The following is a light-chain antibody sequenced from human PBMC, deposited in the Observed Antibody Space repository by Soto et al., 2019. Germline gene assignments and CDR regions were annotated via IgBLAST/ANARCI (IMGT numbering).Light chain of an antibody. V-gene: IGKV1D-12*01. Sequence: DIQMTQSPSSVSASVGDRVTITCRASQDISSWVAWYQHKPGKAPILLIYAASSLKSGVPSRFRGSGSGTDFALTIAGLESEDFATYYCQQANSFPLTFGGGTKVEIK. CDR2: AAS. CDR3: QQANSFPLT. CDR1: QDISSW. J-gene: IGKJ4*01.